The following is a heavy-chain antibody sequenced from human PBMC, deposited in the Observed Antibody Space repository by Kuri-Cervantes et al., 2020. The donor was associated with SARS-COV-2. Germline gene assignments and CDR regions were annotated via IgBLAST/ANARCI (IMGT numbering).Heavy chain of an antibody. CDR1: GYNHTELS. D-gene: IGHD3-10*01. Sequence: SVTVSCKVFGYNHTELSMHWVRQAPGKGLEWMGGFDPEDGEAIYAQKFQGRVTITADASTSTAYMELSSLRSEDTAVYYCVRQRENYYCSGNQPSGFGPWGHGILVTVSS. V-gene: IGHV1-24*01. J-gene: IGHJ5*02. CDR2: FDPEDGEA. CDR3: VRQRENYYCSGNQPSGFGP.